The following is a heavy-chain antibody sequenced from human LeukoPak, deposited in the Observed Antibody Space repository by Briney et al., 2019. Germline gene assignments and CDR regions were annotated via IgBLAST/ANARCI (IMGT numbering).Heavy chain of an antibody. CDR1: GHTFTGYY. D-gene: IGHD4-11*01. V-gene: IGHV1-2*02. CDR3: ARDLSLRVTRAPNY. Sequence: ASVKVSCKASGHTFTGYYMHWVRQAPGQGLEWMGWINPNSGGTNYAQKFQGRVTMTRDTSISTAYMELSRLRSDDTAVYYCARDLSLRVTRAPNYWGQGTLVTVSS. J-gene: IGHJ4*02. CDR2: INPNSGGT.